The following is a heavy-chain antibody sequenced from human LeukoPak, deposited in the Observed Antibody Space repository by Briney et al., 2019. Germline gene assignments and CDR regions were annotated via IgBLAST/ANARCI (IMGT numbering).Heavy chain of an antibody. Sequence: GGSLRLSCVTSGFSVSSNCMSWVRQAPGKGLEWVSLLYSDGSTFYADSVKGRFTISRDNSKNTLYLQMNRLRAEDTAVYYCARDYSSFPNSFDYWGQGTLVTVSS. V-gene: IGHV3-53*01. CDR1: GFSVSSNC. J-gene: IGHJ4*02. CDR3: ARDYSSFPNSFDY. CDR2: LYSDGST. D-gene: IGHD3-10*01.